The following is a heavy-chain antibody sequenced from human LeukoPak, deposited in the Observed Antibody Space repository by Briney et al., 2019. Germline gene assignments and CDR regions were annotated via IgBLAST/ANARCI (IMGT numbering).Heavy chain of an antibody. CDR2: IYNSGTT. J-gene: IGHJ4*02. CDR1: GGSITTYY. V-gene: IGHV4-59*01. D-gene: IGHD6-19*01. Sequence: SETLSLTCSVSGGSITTYYWTWIRQFPGKELEWIASIYNSGTTNYNPSLKSRVTLSLDTSKNQFSLKVSSVTAADTAVYYCAAGQKWLVYDYWGQGTLVTVSS. CDR3: AAGQKWLVYDY.